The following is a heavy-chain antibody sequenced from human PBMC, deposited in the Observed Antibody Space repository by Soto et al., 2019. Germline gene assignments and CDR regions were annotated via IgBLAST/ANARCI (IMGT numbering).Heavy chain of an antibody. D-gene: IGHD2-15*01. CDR1: GGSISDISYC. V-gene: IGHV4-39*01. CDR2: MFYSGAT. J-gene: IGHJ5*02. CDR3: ARHKSGSDWLDP. Sequence: TSATLSLTCTVSGGSISDISYCWGWIRQPPGKGLQWIGCMFYSGATYYNPSLKNRVTLSVDTSNNEFSLKLVSVTAPDTAVYYCARHKSGSDWLDPWGQGTLVTVSS.